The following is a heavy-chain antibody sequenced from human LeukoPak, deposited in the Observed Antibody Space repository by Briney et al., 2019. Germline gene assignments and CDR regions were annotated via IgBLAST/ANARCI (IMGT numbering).Heavy chain of an antibody. CDR3: ARDQRDSSGYYTSGMDV. CDR1: GFTFSSYS. D-gene: IGHD3-22*01. Sequence: GGSLRLSCAASGFTFSSYSMNWVRQAPGKGLEWVSSISSSSSYIYYADSVKGRFTISRDNAKNSLYLQMNSLRAEDTAVYYCARDQRDSSGYYTSGMDVWGQGTTVTVSS. J-gene: IGHJ6*02. V-gene: IGHV3-21*01. CDR2: ISSSSSYI.